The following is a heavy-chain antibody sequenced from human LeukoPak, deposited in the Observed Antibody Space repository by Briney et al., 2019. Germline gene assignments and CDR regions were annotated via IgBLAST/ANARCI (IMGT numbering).Heavy chain of an antibody. D-gene: IGHD6-13*01. V-gene: IGHV1-69*13. CDR3: ARARQYSSSWYRHFDY. CDR2: IIPIFGTA. Sequence: ASMKVSCKASGGTFSSYAISWVRQAPGQGLEWMGGIIPIFGTANYAQKFQGRVTITADESTSTAYMELSSLRSEDTAVYYCARARQYSSSWYRHFDYWGQGTLVTVSS. J-gene: IGHJ4*02. CDR1: GGTFSSYA.